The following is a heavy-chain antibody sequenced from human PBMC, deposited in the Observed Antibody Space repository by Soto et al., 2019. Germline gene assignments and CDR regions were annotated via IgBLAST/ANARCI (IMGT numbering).Heavy chain of an antibody. CDR1: GDSVSSNSAA. J-gene: IGHJ4*02. CDR2: TYYRSKWYN. CDR3: ARGSAYYDILTGYYKGPYFDY. Sequence: PSQTLSLTCAISGDSVSSNSAAWNWIRQSPSRGLEWLGRTYYRSKWYNDYAVSVKSRITINPDTSKIQFSLQLNSVTPEDTAVYYCARGSAYYDILTGYYKGPYFDYWGQGTLVTVSS. D-gene: IGHD3-9*01. V-gene: IGHV6-1*01.